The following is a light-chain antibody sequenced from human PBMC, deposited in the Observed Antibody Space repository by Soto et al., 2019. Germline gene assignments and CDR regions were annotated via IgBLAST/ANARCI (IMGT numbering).Light chain of an antibody. Sequence: EIVLTQSPDTLSVSPGEGATLSCRASRSVSSGYLAWYQQKPGQAPRLLIYVASSRATGVPDRFSGGGSGTDFTLTISRLEPEDFAVYYCQQYGSSPYTFGQGTKLEIK. CDR2: VAS. CDR3: QQYGSSPYT. V-gene: IGKV3-20*01. J-gene: IGKJ2*01. CDR1: RSVSSGY.